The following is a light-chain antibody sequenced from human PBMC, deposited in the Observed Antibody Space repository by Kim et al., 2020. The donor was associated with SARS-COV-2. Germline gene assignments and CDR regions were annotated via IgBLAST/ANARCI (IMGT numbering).Light chain of an antibody. Sequence: VSLGERATLSCRASQSVSRNLAWYQQKPGQAPRLLIYGASTRATGLPARFSGSGSGTEFTLTISSLQSEDSALYYCQQYDNWPLTFGQGTKVDIK. J-gene: IGKJ1*01. CDR3: QQYDNWPLT. V-gene: IGKV3-15*01. CDR1: QSVSRN. CDR2: GAS.